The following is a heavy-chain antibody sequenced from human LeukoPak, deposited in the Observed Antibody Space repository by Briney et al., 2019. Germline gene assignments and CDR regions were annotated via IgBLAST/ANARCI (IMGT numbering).Heavy chain of an antibody. D-gene: IGHD3-22*01. CDR1: GITLSNYG. V-gene: IGHV3-23*01. Sequence: PGGSLRLSCAVSGITLSNYGMSWVRQAPGKGLEWVAGISDSGGRTNYADSVEGRFTISRDNPKNTLYLQMNSLRVEDTAVYFCAKRGVVIRVILVGFHKEAYYFDSWGQGALVTVSS. CDR2: ISDSGGRT. CDR3: AKRGVVIRVILVGFHKEAYYFDS. J-gene: IGHJ4*02.